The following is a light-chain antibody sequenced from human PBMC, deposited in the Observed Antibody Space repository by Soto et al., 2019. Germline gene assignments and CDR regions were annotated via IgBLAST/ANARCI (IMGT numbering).Light chain of an antibody. J-gene: IGKJ1*01. Sequence: EIVMTQSPATLSVSPGERATLSCRASQSVSSNLAWYQQKPGQAPRLLIYGASTRATGIPARFSGSGSGTEFTLTISSLQSEDFAIYYCQQYHKYPWTFGQGTRVEI. CDR1: QSVSSN. V-gene: IGKV3-15*01. CDR3: QQYHKYPWT. CDR2: GAS.